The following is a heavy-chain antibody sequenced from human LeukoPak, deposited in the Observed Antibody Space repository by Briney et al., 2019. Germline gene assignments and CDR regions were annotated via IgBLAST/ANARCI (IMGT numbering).Heavy chain of an antibody. J-gene: IGHJ2*01. CDR2: IYYSGST. D-gene: IGHD3-10*01. Sequence: SETLSLTCTVSGGSVSSGGYYWSWIRQHPGKGLEWIGYIYYSGSTYYNPSLKSRVTISVDTSKNQFSLKLSSVTAADTAVYYCARDRDPTGYFDLWGRGTLVTVSS. CDR1: GGSVSSGGYY. V-gene: IGHV4-31*03. CDR3: ARDRDPTGYFDL.